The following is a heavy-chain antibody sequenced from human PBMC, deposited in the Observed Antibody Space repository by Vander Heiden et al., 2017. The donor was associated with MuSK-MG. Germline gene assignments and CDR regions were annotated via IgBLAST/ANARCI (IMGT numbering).Heavy chain of an antibody. CDR1: GFTFGDYA. J-gene: IGHJ4*02. D-gene: IGHD6-6*01. V-gene: IGHV3-49*04. CDR3: TRGDLPDEGPTSYYFDY. CDR2: IRSKAYGGTT. Sequence: EVQLVESGGGLVQPGRSLRLSCTASGFTFGDYAMGWVRQAPGKGLEWVGFIRSKAYGGTTEYAASVKGRFTISRDDSKSIAYLQMNSLKTEDTAVYYCTRGDLPDEGPTSYYFDYWGQGTLVTVSS.